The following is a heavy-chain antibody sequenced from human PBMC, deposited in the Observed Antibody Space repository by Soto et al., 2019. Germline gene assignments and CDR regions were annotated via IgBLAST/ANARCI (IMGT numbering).Heavy chain of an antibody. CDR3: AKLRDFVVLPAGILDY. Sequence: EVQLLESGGGLVQPGGSLSLPCAASGFTFSGYGISWIRLSPGKGLEWVSVISGGGDTTYYTPSVKGRFTISRDDFRNTLYLQMNSLRTEDTAIYYCAKLRDFVVLPAGILDYWGPGTLVTVSS. D-gene: IGHD2-8*01. V-gene: IGHV3-23*01. CDR2: ISGGGDTT. J-gene: IGHJ4*02. CDR1: GFTFSGYG.